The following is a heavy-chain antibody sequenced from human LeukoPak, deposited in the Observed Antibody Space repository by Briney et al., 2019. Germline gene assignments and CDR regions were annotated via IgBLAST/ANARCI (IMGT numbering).Heavy chain of an antibody. V-gene: IGHV4-34*01. CDR3: ARGGNIVVVVAATLFDY. CDR2: INHSGST. Sequence: SETLSLTCAVYGGSFSGYCWSWIRQPPGKGLEWIGEINHSGSTNYNPSLKSRVTISVDTSKNQFSLKLSSVTAADTAVYYCARGGNIVVVVAATLFDYWGQGTLVTVSS. J-gene: IGHJ4*02. CDR1: GGSFSGYC. D-gene: IGHD2-15*01.